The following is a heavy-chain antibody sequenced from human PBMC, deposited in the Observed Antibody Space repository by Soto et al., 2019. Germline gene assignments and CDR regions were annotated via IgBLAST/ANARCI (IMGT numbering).Heavy chain of an antibody. CDR1: GYTFTSYG. CDR2: ISAYNGNT. V-gene: IGHV1-18*01. CDR3: ALLRGYSGYRKTTDIAAAAEL. Sequence: ASVKVSCKASGYTFTSYGISWVRQAPGQGLEWMGWISAYNGNTNYAQKLQGRVTMTTDKSTSTAYMGLSSLRSEDTAVYYCALLRGYSGYRKTTDIAAAAELWGQGTLVTVSS. D-gene: IGHD5-12*01. J-gene: IGHJ4*02.